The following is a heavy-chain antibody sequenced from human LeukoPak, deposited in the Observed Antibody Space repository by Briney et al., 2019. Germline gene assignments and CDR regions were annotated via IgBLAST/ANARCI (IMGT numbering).Heavy chain of an antibody. Sequence: PGGSLRLSCAASGFTFSSYAMSWVRQAPGKGLEWVSAISGSGGSTYYADSVKGRFTISRDNSKNTLYLQMNSLRAEDTAVYYCARRHYYDSSGHGAFDIWGQGTMVTVSS. D-gene: IGHD3-22*01. CDR2: ISGSGGST. CDR1: GFTFSSYA. J-gene: IGHJ3*02. V-gene: IGHV3-23*01. CDR3: ARRHYYDSSGHGAFDI.